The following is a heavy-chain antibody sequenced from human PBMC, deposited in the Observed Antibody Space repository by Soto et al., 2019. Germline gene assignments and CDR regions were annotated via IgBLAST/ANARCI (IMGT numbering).Heavy chain of an antibody. Sequence: QVQLVESGGGVVQPGMSLRLSCAASGFTFSSYAMHWVRLAPGKGMEWMAVMSYDGSNKYYADSVKGRFTISRDNSKNTLYLQMNSLRPEDTALYYCARDGGAYWGQGTVVIVSS. D-gene: IGHD3-16*01. CDR2: MSYDGSNK. CDR1: GFTFSSYA. CDR3: ARDGGAY. V-gene: IGHV3-30-3*01. J-gene: IGHJ4*02.